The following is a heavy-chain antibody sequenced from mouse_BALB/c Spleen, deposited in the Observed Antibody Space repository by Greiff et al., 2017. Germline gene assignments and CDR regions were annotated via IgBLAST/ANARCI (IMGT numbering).Heavy chain of an antibody. Sequence: EVQVVESGPDLVKPGASVKISCKASGYSFTGYYMHWVKQSHGKSLEWIGRVNPNNGGTSYNQKFKGKAILTVDKSSSTAYMELRSLTSEDSAVYYCARDPYDYDGAWFADWGQGTLVTVSA. J-gene: IGHJ3*01. CDR2: VNPNNGGT. CDR3: ARDPYDYDGAWFAD. D-gene: IGHD2-4*01. CDR1: GYSFTGYY. V-gene: IGHV1-26*01.